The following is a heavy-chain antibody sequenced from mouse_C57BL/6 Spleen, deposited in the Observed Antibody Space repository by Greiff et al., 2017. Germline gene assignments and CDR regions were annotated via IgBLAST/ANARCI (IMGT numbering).Heavy chain of an antibody. CDR1: GYSFTDYN. CDR2: INPNYGTT. Sequence: EVQLQQSGPELVKPGASVKISCKASGYSFTDYNMNWVKQSTGKSLEWIGVINPNYGTTSYNQKFKGKATLTVDQSSSTAYMQLNSLTSQDSAVYYCARGEYYCGSSYHWYFDVWGTGTTVTVTS. D-gene: IGHD1-1*01. V-gene: IGHV1-39*01. CDR3: ARGEYYCGSSYHWYFDV. J-gene: IGHJ1*03.